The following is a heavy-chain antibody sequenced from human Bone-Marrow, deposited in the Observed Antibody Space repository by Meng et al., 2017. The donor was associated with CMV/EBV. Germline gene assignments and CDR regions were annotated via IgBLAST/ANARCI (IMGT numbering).Heavy chain of an antibody. V-gene: IGHV3-21*01. CDR3: ARGPRSGVVIDFFDY. CDR1: GFPFRSYA. CDR2: ISSSSSYI. D-gene: IGHD3-3*01. J-gene: IGHJ4*02. Sequence: GGSLRLSCAASGFPFRSYAMSWVRQAPGKGLEWVSSISSSSSYIYYADSVKGRFTISRDNAKNSLYLQMNSLRAEDTAVYYCARGPRSGVVIDFFDYWGQGTLVTVSS.